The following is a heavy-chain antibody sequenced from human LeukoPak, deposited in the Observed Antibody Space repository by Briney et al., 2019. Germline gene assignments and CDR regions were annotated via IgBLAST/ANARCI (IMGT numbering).Heavy chain of an antibody. Sequence: PGGSLRLSCVTSGFTFSSYAFHWVRQAPGKGLEWVATMSFDVNNKYYADSVRGRLTISRDNSKNTLYLQMNSLGAEDTAVYSCARGYCTSSSCYNDYWGQGTLVTVSS. CDR1: GFTFSSYA. CDR3: ARGYCTSSSCYNDY. V-gene: IGHV3-30*04. J-gene: IGHJ4*02. CDR2: MSFDVNNK. D-gene: IGHD2-2*02.